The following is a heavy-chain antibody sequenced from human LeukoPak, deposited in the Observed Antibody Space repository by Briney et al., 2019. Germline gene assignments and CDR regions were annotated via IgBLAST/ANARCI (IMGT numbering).Heavy chain of an antibody. V-gene: IGHV4-61*01. J-gene: IGHJ5*02. Sequence: PSETLSLTCTVSGGSISSSSYYWSWIRQPPGKGLEWIGYIYYSGSTNYNPSLKSRVTISVDTSKNQFSLKLSSVTAADTAVYYCARVVWPNWFDPWGQGTLVTVSS. CDR3: ARVVWPNWFDP. CDR2: IYYSGST. CDR1: GGSISSSSYY.